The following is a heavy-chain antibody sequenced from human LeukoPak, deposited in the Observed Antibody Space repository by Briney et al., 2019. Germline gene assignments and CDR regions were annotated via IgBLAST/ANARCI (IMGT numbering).Heavy chain of an antibody. CDR3: AKEASGRSYDY. V-gene: IGHV3-53*01. J-gene: IGHJ4*02. D-gene: IGHD3-10*01. CDR2: IYNGGST. CDR1: GFAVSNND. Sequence: GGSLRLSCAASGFAVSNNDMSWVRQAPGKGLDWVSTIYNGGSTYYADSVKGRFTISKDNSKNTVYLQMNSLRAEDTAVYYCAKEASGRSYDYWGQGTLVTVSS.